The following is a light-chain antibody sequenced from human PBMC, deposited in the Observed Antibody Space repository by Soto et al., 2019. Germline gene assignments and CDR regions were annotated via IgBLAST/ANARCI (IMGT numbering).Light chain of an antibody. J-gene: IGKJ1*01. CDR3: QQYNNRPPWT. Sequence: EIVMTQSPATLSVSPGERATLSCRASQSISSKLAWYQQKPGQAPRLLIYGASTRATGIPVRFSGSGSGTEFTLTITSLQSEDFAVYYCQQYNNRPPWTFGQGTKVDIK. CDR2: GAS. CDR1: QSISSK. V-gene: IGKV3-15*01.